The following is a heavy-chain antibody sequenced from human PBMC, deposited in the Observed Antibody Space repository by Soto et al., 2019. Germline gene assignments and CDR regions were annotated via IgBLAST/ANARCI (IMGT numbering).Heavy chain of an antibody. Sequence: ASAKVSCKASGGTFSSYAISWVRQAPGQGLEWMGWISSNNGKPNYAQKIQGRFTMTTDPSTSTAYMELMSLRSDDTAVYYCARVVFRNWFDPWGQGTLVTVSS. CDR1: GGTFSSYA. CDR2: ISSNNGKP. CDR3: ARVVFRNWFDP. J-gene: IGHJ5*02. V-gene: IGHV1-18*01. D-gene: IGHD2-15*01.